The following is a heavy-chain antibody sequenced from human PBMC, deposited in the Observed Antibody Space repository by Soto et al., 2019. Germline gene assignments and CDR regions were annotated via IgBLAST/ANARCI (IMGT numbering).Heavy chain of an antibody. Sequence: QVQLVQSGAEVKKPGASVKVSCKASGYTFTSYDINWVRQATGQGLEWMGWMNPNSGNTGYAQKFQGRVTMTRNTSISAAYRELSSLRSEDTAVYSCARSPPGRGSDGYWGQGTLVTVSS. CDR2: MNPNSGNT. CDR3: ARSPPGRGSDGY. D-gene: IGHD1-26*01. V-gene: IGHV1-8*01. CDR1: GYTFTSYD. J-gene: IGHJ4*02.